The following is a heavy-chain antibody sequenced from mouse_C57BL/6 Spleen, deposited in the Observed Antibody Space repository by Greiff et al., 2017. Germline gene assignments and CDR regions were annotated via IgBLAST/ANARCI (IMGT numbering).Heavy chain of an antibody. Sequence: EVQLQESGPVLVKPGASVTMSCKASGYTFPDYYMNWVKQSHGKSLEWIGVINPYNGGTSYNQKFKGKATLTVDKSSSTAYMELNSLTSEDSAVYYCARSTTVVEGDYWGQGTTLTVSS. CDR1: GYTFPDYY. CDR3: ARSTTVVEGDY. D-gene: IGHD1-1*01. J-gene: IGHJ2*01. CDR2: INPYNGGT. V-gene: IGHV1-19*01.